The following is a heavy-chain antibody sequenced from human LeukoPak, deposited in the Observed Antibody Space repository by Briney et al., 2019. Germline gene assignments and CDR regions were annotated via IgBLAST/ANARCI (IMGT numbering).Heavy chain of an antibody. Sequence: GGSLRLSCAASGFTFSSYGLHWVRQAPGKGLEWVAVISYDGSNKYYADSVKGRFTISRDNSKNTVFLQMNSLRAEDMTLYYCARGPAISYYSVDVWGKGTTVTVSS. V-gene: IGHV3-30*03. CDR3: ARGPAISYYSVDV. J-gene: IGHJ6*03. CDR2: ISYDGSNK. CDR1: GFTFSSYG. D-gene: IGHD2-2*01.